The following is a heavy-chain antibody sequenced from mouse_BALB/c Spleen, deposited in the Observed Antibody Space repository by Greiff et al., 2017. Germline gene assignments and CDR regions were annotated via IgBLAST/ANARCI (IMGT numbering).Heavy chain of an antibody. D-gene: IGHD2-1*01. CDR1: GFTFSSYG. J-gene: IGHJ4*01. Sequence: EVQLVESGGDLVKPGGSLKLSCAASGFTFSSYGMSWVRQTPDKRLEWVATISSGGSYTYYPDSVKGRFTISRDNAKNTLYLQMSSLKSEDTAMYYCARQRNYGNYGPYYYAMDYWGQGTSVTVSS. CDR2: ISSGGSYT. V-gene: IGHV5-6*01. CDR3: ARQRNYGNYGPYYYAMDY.